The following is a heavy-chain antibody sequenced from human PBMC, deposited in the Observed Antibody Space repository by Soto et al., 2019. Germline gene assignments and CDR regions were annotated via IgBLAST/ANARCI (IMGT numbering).Heavy chain of an antibody. V-gene: IGHV3-13*01. Sequence: GGSLRLSCAASGFTFSSYDMHWVRQATGKGLEWVSAIGTAGDTYYPGSVKGRFTISRENAKNSLYLQMNSLRAEDTAVYYCARAPFGDAFDIWGQGTMVTVSS. CDR2: IGTAGDT. J-gene: IGHJ3*02. CDR3: ARAPFGDAFDI. D-gene: IGHD3-3*01. CDR1: GFTFSSYD.